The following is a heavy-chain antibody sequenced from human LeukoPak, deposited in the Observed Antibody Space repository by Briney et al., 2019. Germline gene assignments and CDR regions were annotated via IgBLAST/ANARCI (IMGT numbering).Heavy chain of an antibody. CDR2: ISAYNGNT. CDR1: GYTFTSYG. V-gene: IGHV1-18*01. J-gene: IGHJ4*02. CDR3: ARENYDILTGYYYFDY. Sequence: ASVKVSCKXSGYTFTSYGISWVRQAPGQGLEWMGSISAYNGNTNYAQKLQGRVTMTTDTSTSTAYMELRSLRSDDTAVYYCARENYDILTGYYYFDYWGQGTPVTVSS. D-gene: IGHD3-9*01.